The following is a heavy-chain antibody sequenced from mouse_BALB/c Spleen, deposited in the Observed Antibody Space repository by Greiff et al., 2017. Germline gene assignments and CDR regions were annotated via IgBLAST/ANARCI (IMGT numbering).Heavy chain of an antibody. CDR2: IYPYNGGT. Sequence: VQLQQSGPELVKPGASVKISCKASGYTFTDYNMHWVKQSHGKSLEWIGYIYPYNGGTGYNQKFKSKATLTVDNSSSTAYMELRSLTSEDYAVYYCGRLYDYDVRFADWGQGTLVTVSA. V-gene: IGHV1S29*02. CDR1: GYTFTDYN. D-gene: IGHD2-4*01. CDR3: GRLYDYDVRFAD. J-gene: IGHJ3*01.